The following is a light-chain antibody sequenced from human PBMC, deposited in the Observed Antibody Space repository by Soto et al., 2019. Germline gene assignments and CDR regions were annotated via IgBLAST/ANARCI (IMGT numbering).Light chain of an antibody. CDR1: SNDVGGYNY. CDR3: SSYTSSSTPYV. Sequence: QSALTQPASVSGSPGQSIAISCTGTSNDVGGYNYVSWYQQHPVKAPQLIIYDVTNRPSGVSDRFSGSKSGNTASLTISGLQAEDEAYYYCSSYTSSSTPYVFGTGTKLTVL. CDR2: DVT. J-gene: IGLJ1*01. V-gene: IGLV2-14*01.